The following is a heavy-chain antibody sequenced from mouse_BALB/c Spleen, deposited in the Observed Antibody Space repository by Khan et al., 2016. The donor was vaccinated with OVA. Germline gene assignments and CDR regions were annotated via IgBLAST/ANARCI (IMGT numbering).Heavy chain of an antibody. CDR2: IYPGDGDT. CDR1: GYTFTSYW. V-gene: IGHV1-87*01. CDR3: ATIYYDYG. Sequence: VQLQESGAELARPGASVKLSCKASGYTFTSYWMQWVKQRPGQGLEWIGAIYPGDGDTRYTQKFKGKATLTADKSSSTAYMQLSSLASEDSACYYCATIYYDYGWGQGTLVTVSA. J-gene: IGHJ3*02. D-gene: IGHD2-4*01.